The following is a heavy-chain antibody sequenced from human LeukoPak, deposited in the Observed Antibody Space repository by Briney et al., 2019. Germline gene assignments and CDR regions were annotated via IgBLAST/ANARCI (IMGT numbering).Heavy chain of an antibody. CDR2: INPNSAGT. CDR3: ARHSKYANNWFDP. Sequence: AAVKVSCKASGYTFSDYNMHWVRQAPGQGPEWMGWINPNSAGTKYAQKFQGRVTMTWDTSISTAYMELSRLTSDDTAAYYCARHSKYANNWFDPWGQGTLVTVSA. V-gene: IGHV1-2*02. D-gene: IGHD4-11*01. CDR1: GYTFSDYN. J-gene: IGHJ5*02.